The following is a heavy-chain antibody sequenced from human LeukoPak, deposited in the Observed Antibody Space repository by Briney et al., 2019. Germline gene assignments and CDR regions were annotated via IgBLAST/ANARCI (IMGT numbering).Heavy chain of an antibody. V-gene: IGHV1-2*02. CDR1: GYTFTAYY. CDR3: AAQSHPFDN. CDR2: LTPSSGVT. Sequence: ASVKVSCKTSGYTFTAYYIHWVRQAPGQGLEWMGWLTPSSGVTNYAQEFQGRVTMTGDTSITTAYMELSSLSSDDTALYFCAAQSHPFDNWGQGTLVTVSS. J-gene: IGHJ4*02.